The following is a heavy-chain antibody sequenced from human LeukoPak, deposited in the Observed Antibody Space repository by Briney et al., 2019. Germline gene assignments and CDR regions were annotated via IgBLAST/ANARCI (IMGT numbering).Heavy chain of an antibody. Sequence: SETLSLTCTVSGGSISSYYWSWIRQPPGKGLEWIGYIYYSGSTNYNPSLKSRVTISVDTSKNQFSLKLSSVTAADTAVYYCARGKDTGWYVDYWGQGTLVTVSS. D-gene: IGHD6-19*01. J-gene: IGHJ4*02. CDR2: IYYSGST. V-gene: IGHV4-59*01. CDR1: GGSISSYY. CDR3: ARGKDTGWYVDY.